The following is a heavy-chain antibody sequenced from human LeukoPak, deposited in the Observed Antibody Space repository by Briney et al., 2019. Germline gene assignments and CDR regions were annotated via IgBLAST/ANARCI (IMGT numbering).Heavy chain of an antibody. J-gene: IGHJ5*02. D-gene: IGHD6-13*01. Sequence: ASVKVSCKASGYTFTSYYMHWVRQAPGQGLEWMGIINPSGGSTSYAQKFQGRVTITADKSTSTAYMELSSLRSEDTAVYYCARGRWYTLGRDWFDPWGQGTLVTVSS. CDR1: GYTFTSYY. CDR3: ARGRWYTLGRDWFDP. V-gene: IGHV1-46*01. CDR2: INPSGGST.